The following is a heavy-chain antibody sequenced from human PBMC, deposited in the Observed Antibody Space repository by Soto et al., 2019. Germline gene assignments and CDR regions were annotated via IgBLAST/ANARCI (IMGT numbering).Heavy chain of an antibody. J-gene: IGHJ4*02. CDR3: ARSDGRY. CDR1: GGSISSYY. CDR2: IYYSGST. Sequence: QVQLQESGPGLVKPSETLSLTCTVSGGSISSYYWSWIRQPPGKGLEWIGYIYYSGSTNYNPSLKGRVTISVDTSKTQSALKLGSVTAADTAVYYCARSDGRYWGQGTLVTVSS. V-gene: IGHV4-59*01.